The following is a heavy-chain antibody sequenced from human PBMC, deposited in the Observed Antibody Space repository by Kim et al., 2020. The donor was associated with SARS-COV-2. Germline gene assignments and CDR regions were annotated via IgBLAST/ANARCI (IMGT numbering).Heavy chain of an antibody. CDR3: ARHYDSSGYLDY. J-gene: IGHJ4*02. CDR2: IYYSGST. V-gene: IGHV4-39*01. D-gene: IGHD3-22*01. Sequence: SETLSLTCTVSGGSISSSSYYWGWIRQPPGKWLSWFGSIYYSGSTYYNPSLKSRVTISVDTSKNKISLKLSSVTATDKAVYYCARHYDSSGYLDYWVQGTLVTVSS. CDR1: GGSISSSSYY.